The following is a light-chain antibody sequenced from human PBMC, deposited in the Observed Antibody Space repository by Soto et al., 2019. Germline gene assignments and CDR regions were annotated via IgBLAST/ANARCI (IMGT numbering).Light chain of an antibody. CDR3: QQYNDRPPIT. CDR2: GSF. J-gene: IGKJ5*01. V-gene: IGKV3-15*01. Sequence: TRSPSTLSSSPGERATLSCRASQSISSYLALYQQKPGQAPRLLIVGSFARATGIPARFSGSGSGSEFTLTISGLQSEDFAVYYCQQYNDRPPITFGQGTRPEIK. CDR1: QSISSY.